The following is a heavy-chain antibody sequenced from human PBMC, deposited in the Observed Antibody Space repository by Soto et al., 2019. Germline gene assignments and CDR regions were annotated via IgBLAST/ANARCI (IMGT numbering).Heavy chain of an antibody. J-gene: IGHJ6*02. CDR1: GGTFNNYP. CDR2: SIPIFGTA. D-gene: IGHD5-12*01. CDR3: ARGRGYSGDDHYYYFDMDV. Sequence: AVKVSCKASGGTFNNYPITWVRQAPGEGLEWMGGSIPIFGTANYAQKFQGRVTISVDESTSTAYMELSSLRSEDTAVYYCARGRGYSGDDHYYYFDMDVWGQGTTVTVSS. V-gene: IGHV1-69*13.